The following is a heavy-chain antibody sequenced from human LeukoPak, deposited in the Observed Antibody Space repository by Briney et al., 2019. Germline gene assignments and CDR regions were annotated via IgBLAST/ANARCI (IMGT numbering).Heavy chain of an antibody. CDR2: IKTKTAGGTI. V-gene: IGHV3-15*07. CDR1: GFTFSNAW. Sequence: GGSLRLSCAASGFTFSNAWMNWVRQAPGKGLEWVGRIKTKTAGGTIDYAAPVKGRFTISRDDSKNMLYLQMNSLKTEDTAVYFCTTDYYDSGGYVFWGQGTLVTVSS. D-gene: IGHD3-22*01. CDR3: TTDYYDSGGYVF. J-gene: IGHJ4*02.